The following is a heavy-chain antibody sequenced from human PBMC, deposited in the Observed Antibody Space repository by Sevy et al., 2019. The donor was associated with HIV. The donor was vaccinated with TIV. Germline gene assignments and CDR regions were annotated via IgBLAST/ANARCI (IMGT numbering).Heavy chain of an antibody. V-gene: IGHV3-21*01. J-gene: IGHJ4*02. CDR2: VSSSSDYI. Sequence: GGSLRLSCVASGFTFSSYSMHWVRQAPGKGLEWVSSVSSSSDYISYADSVKGRFTISRDNAKNSLYLQMNSLRAEDTAVYYCAKSWGSITAAGLDYWGQGTLVTVSS. D-gene: IGHD6-13*01. CDR3: AKSWGSITAAGLDY. CDR1: GFTFSSYS.